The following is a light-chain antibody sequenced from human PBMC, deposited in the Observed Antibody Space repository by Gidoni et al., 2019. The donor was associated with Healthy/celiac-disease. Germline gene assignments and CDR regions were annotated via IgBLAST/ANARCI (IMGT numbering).Light chain of an antibody. CDR2: DAS. CDR3: QQCNNWPPALT. J-gene: IGKJ4*02. V-gene: IGKV3-15*01. CDR1: QSVSSN. Sequence: EIVMTQSLATLSVSPGERATLSCRASQSVSSNLAWYQQKPGQAPKLLIYDASSRASGVPARFSGSGSGTEFTLTISSLQSEDFAVYYCQQCNNWPPALTFGEGTKVEIK.